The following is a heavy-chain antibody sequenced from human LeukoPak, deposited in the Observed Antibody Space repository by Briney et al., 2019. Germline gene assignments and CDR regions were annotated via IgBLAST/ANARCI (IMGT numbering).Heavy chain of an antibody. CDR2: ISGSGGST. Sequence: GGSLRLSCAASGFTFNSYAMSWFRQAPGKGLEWVSAISGSGGSTYYADSVKGRFTISRDNSKNTLYLQMNSLRAEDTAVYYCAKDPTMIVVVIPDYWGQGTLVTVSS. CDR3: AKDPTMIVVVIPDY. D-gene: IGHD3-22*01. J-gene: IGHJ4*02. V-gene: IGHV3-23*01. CDR1: GFTFNSYA.